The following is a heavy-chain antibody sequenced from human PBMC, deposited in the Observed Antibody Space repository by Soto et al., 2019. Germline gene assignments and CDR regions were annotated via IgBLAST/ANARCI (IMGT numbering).Heavy chain of an antibody. CDR1: GYTLTELS. CDR2: FDPEDGET. CDR3: AVVFCGSGSCHFDY. Sequence: GASVKVSCKVSGYTLTELSMHWVRQAPGKGLEWMGGFDPEDGETIYAQKFQGRVTMTEDTSTDTAYMELSSLRSEDTAVYYCAVVFCGSGSCHFDYWGQGTLVTVSS. J-gene: IGHJ4*02. D-gene: IGHD3-10*01. V-gene: IGHV1-24*01.